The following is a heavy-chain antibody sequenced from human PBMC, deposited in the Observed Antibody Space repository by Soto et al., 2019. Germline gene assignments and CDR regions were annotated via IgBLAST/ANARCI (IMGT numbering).Heavy chain of an antibody. D-gene: IGHD3-16*01. V-gene: IGHV4-31*03. CDR1: GGSIRSGDYY. Sequence: SETLSLTCSVSGGSIRSGDYYWTWIRRHPGKGLEWIGYIYYTGSIYYNPSLKRRLTISVDTSKDQFSLKLSSVTAADTAVYYCARDGPSGSSSGGGVYYYGMDVWGQGTTVTVSS. J-gene: IGHJ6*02. CDR3: ARDGPSGSSSGGGVYYYGMDV. CDR2: IYYTGSI.